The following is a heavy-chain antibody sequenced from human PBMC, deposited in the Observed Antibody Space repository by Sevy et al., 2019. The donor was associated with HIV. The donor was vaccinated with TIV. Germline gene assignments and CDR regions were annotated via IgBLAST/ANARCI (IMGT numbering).Heavy chain of an antibody. J-gene: IGHJ2*01. CDR2: ITGSGGTT. CDR1: GVTFSNYA. D-gene: IGHD3-22*01. Sequence: GGSLRLSCAASGVTFSNYAMNWVRQAPGKGLEWVSTITGSGGTTYYAVSVKGRFTISMDNSKKTLYLQINSLRAEDTAVYYCAKWGTLIVVVTPSWYFDLWGRGTLVTVSS. V-gene: IGHV3-23*01. CDR3: AKWGTLIVVVTPSWYFDL.